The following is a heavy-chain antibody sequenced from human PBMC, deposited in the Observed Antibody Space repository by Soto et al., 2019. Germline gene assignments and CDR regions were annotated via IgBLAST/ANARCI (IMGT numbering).Heavy chain of an antibody. V-gene: IGHV5-10-1*01. CDR3: ARGGAARHYGMDV. D-gene: IGHD6-6*01. Sequence: GESLKISCKGSGYSFTIYWISWVRQRPGKGLEWMGRIDPSDSYTNYSPSFQGHVTISADKSISTAYLQWSSLKASDTAMYYCARGGAARHYGMDVWGQGTTVTVSS. CDR1: GYSFTIYW. J-gene: IGHJ6*02. CDR2: IDPSDSYT.